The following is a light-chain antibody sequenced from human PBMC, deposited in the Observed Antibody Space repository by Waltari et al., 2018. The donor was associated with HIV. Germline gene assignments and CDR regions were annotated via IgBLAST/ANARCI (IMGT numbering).Light chain of an antibody. V-gene: IGKV1-5*03. Sequence: DIQMTQSPSTLSASVGDRVTITCRARQSINSWLAWYQQKPGKVPNLLIYKASSLESGVPSRFSGSGSGTEFTLTISSLQPDDFATYYCQQYNSYSYSFGQGTKLEIK. CDR3: QQYNSYSYS. CDR1: QSINSW. J-gene: IGKJ2*03. CDR2: KAS.